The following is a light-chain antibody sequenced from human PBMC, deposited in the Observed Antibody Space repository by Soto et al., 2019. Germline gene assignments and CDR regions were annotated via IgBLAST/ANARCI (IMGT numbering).Light chain of an antibody. J-gene: IGKJ1*01. CDR3: QQYNNWAWT. V-gene: IGKV3-15*01. CDR1: QSVSSN. CDR2: GAS. Sequence: EIVMTQSPATLSVSLGDRATLSCRASQSVSSNLAWYQQKPGQAPRLLIYGASTRATGIPARFSGSGSGTEFTLTISSLQSEDSGVYYCQQYNNWAWTFGQGTKVEIK.